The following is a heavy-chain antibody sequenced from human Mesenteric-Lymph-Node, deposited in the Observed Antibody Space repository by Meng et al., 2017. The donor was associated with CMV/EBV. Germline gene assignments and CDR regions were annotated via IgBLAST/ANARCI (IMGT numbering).Heavy chain of an antibody. CDR3: ARDGAVTLFDY. D-gene: IGHD2-21*02. J-gene: IGHJ4*02. Sequence: GESLKISCAASGFTFSSYSMNWVRQAPGKGLEWASSISSSSSYIYYADSVKGRFTISRDNAKNSLYLQMNSLRAEDTAVYYCARDGAVTLFDYWGQGTLVTVSS. CDR1: GFTFSSYS. CDR2: ISSSSSYI. V-gene: IGHV3-21*01.